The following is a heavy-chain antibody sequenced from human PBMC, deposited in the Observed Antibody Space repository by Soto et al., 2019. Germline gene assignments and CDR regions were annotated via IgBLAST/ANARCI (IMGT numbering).Heavy chain of an antibody. J-gene: IGHJ4*02. CDR3: ARGYDSSGYYYTFLY. D-gene: IGHD3-22*01. CDR2: LSSSANYI. Sequence: EVQLVESGGGLVQPGGSLRLSCAASGFTFSSYEMNWVRQAPGKGLEWVSYLSSSANYIYYADSVKGRFSISRDNAKNLLYLQMNSLIVEDTAVYYCARGYDSSGYYYTFLYWGQGTLVTVSS. V-gene: IGHV3-48*03. CDR1: GFTFSSYE.